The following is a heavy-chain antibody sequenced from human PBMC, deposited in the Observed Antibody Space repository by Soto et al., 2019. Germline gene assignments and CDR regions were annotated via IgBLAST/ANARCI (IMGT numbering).Heavy chain of an antibody. CDR3: ARQAAAPGIDFWSPRDWFDP. Sequence: SETLSLTCTVSGGSISSYYWSWIRQPPGKGLEWIGNIYYGGSTNYNPSLKSRVTVSVDTSKNQFSLKLDSVTAADTAVYYCARQAAAPGIDFWSPRDWFDPWGQGTLVTVSS. J-gene: IGHJ5*02. D-gene: IGHD3-3*01. V-gene: IGHV4-59*08. CDR1: GGSISSYY. CDR2: IYYGGST.